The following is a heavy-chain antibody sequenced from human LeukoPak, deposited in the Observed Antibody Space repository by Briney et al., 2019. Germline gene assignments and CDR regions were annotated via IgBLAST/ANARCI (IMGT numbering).Heavy chain of an antibody. CDR3: ARRYCSSTDCLFDY. CDR2: ISSGGSIK. D-gene: IGHD2-2*01. J-gene: IGHJ4*02. V-gene: IGHV3-48*03. Sequence: GGSLRLSCAASGFPFSGYAMSWVRQAPGKGLEWVSHISSGGSIKYYADSLKGRFTISRDNAKNSLYLQMNSLRAEDTAVYYCARRYCSSTDCLFDYWGQGTLVTVSS. CDR1: GFPFSGYA.